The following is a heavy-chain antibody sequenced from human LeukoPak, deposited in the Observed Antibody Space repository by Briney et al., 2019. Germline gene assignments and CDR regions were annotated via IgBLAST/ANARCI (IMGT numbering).Heavy chain of an antibody. D-gene: IGHD3-3*01. CDR1: GYSISSGYY. J-gene: IGHJ6*03. Sequence: PSETLSLTCAVSGYSISSGYYWSWIRQPPGKGLEWIGYIYYSGSTNYNPSLKSRVTISVDTSKNQFSLKLSSVTAADTAVYYCARDFWGLGYDFWSGLMDVWGKGTAVTVSS. V-gene: IGHV4-61*01. CDR3: ARDFWGLGYDFWSGLMDV. CDR2: IYYSGST.